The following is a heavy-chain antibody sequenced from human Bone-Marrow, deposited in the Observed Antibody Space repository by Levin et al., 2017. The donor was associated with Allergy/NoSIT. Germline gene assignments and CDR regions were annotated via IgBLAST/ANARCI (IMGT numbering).Heavy chain of an antibody. J-gene: IGHJ6*02. CDR3: AKYRYSGSGTYSSRPMDV. V-gene: IGHV3-30*18. Sequence: HGESLKISCAASEFTFSSYGMHWVRQAPGEGLEWVAVISFDGSSKDYADSVKGRFTISRDDSKNTLYLQMNTLRAEDTAVYYCAKYRYSGSGTYSSRPMDVWGQGTTVIVSS. D-gene: IGHD3-10*01. CDR1: EFTFSSYG. CDR2: ISFDGSSK.